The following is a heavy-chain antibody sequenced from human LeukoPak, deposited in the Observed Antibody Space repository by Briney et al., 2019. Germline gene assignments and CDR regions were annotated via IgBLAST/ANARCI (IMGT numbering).Heavy chain of an antibody. V-gene: IGHV4-59*08. CDR2: IYYSGST. CDR3: ARLYGSGSYLENWFDP. CDR1: GGSISSYY. J-gene: IGHJ5*02. D-gene: IGHD3-10*01. Sequence: PSETLSLTCTVSGGSISSYYWSWIRQPPGKGLEWIGYIYYSGSTNYNPSLKSRVTISVDTSKNQFSLKLSSVTAADTAVYYCARLYGSGSYLENWFDPWGQGTLVTVSS.